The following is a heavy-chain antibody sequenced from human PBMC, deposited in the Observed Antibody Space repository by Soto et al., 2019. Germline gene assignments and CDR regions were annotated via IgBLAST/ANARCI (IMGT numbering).Heavy chain of an antibody. CDR2: IDPNSGGT. CDR3: ARAPNPYSSSSGWFDP. D-gene: IGHD6-6*01. V-gene: IGHV1-2*02. Sequence: ASVKVSCKASGYTFTGYYMHWVRQAPGQGLEWMGWIDPNSGGTNYAQKFQGRVTMTRDTSISTAYMELSRLRSDDTAVYYCARAPNPYSSSSGWFDPWGQGTLVTVSS. J-gene: IGHJ5*02. CDR1: GYTFTGYY.